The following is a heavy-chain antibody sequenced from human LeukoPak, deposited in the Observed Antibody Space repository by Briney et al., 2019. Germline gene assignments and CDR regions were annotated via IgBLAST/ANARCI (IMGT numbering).Heavy chain of an antibody. V-gene: IGHV4-31*11. D-gene: IGHD3-3*01. CDR1: GGSFSGYY. J-gene: IGHJ5*02. Sequence: PSETLSLTCAVYGGSFSGYYWSWIRQHPGKGLEWIGYIYYSGSTYYNPSLKSRVTISVDTSKNQFSLKLSSVTAADTAVYYCARSLRITILYNWFDPWGQGTLVTVSS. CDR2: IYYSGST. CDR3: ARSLRITILYNWFDP.